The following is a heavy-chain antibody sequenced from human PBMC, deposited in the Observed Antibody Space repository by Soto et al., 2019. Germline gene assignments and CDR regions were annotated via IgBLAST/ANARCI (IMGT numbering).Heavy chain of an antibody. D-gene: IGHD4-17*01. CDR3: AKGRVVYGDDYYCIGV. Sequence: KGLEWVSAISGSGGSTYYADSVKGRFTISRDNSKNTLYLQMNSLRAEDTAVYYCAKGRVVYGDDYYCIGVWGKGHTVSV. CDR2: ISGSGGST. J-gene: IGHJ6*04. V-gene: IGHV3-23*01.